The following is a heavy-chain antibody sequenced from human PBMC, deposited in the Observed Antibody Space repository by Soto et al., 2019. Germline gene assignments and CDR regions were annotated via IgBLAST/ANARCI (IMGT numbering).Heavy chain of an antibody. CDR3: ARGSIGARLGYSSGWRFYYYDGMDV. CDR2: INHSGST. V-gene: IGHV4-34*01. CDR1: GGSFSGYY. J-gene: IGHJ6*04. Sequence: SETLSLTCAVYGGSFSGYYWSWIRQPPGKGLEWIGEINHSGSTNYNPSLKSRVTISVDTSKNQFSLKLSSVTAADTAVYYCARGSIGARLGYSSGWRFYYYDGMDVWGKGTTVT. D-gene: IGHD6-19*01.